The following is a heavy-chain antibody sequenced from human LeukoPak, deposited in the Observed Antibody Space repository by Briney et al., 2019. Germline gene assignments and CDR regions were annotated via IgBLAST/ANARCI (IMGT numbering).Heavy chain of an antibody. Sequence: PGGSLRLSCAASGFTFSSYAMSWLGQAPGTGLEGVSAISGSGGRTYYADSVKGRFTISRDNSKNTLYLQMNSLRAEDTAVYYCAKGSGVYDTPFDYWGQGTLVTVSS. D-gene: IGHD2-8*01. CDR1: GFTFSSYA. V-gene: IGHV3-23*01. J-gene: IGHJ4*02. CDR2: ISGSGGRT. CDR3: AKGSGVYDTPFDY.